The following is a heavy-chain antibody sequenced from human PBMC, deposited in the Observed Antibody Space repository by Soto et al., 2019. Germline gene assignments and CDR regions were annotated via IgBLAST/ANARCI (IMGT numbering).Heavy chain of an antibody. CDR2: ISLDASNK. Sequence: QVQLVESGGGVVQPGRSLRLSCAASGITFRNYAMHWVRQAPGKGLEWVAIISLDASNKYYADSVRDRFTIARENSKYRLYLQMYSLRNDDTAVYYCARGEGIGIVVVPALPPDFWGQGTLVTVSS. CDR1: GITFRNYA. J-gene: IGHJ4*02. V-gene: IGHV3-30-3*01. D-gene: IGHD2-2*01. CDR3: ARGEGIGIVVVPALPPDF.